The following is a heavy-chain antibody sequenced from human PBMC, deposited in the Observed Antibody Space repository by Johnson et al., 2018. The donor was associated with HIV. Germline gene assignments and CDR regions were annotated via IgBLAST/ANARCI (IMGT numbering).Heavy chain of an antibody. CDR1: GFTFSDYY. Sequence: QVQLVESGGGLVKPGGSLRLSCAASGFTFSDYYMSWIRQAPGKGLAWVSYISSRATTIYYADSVKGRFTISRDNAKNSLYLQMNSLRAEDTAVYYCARFPPGGNYYFDIWGQGTMVTVSS. J-gene: IGHJ3*02. D-gene: IGHD1-26*01. V-gene: IGHV3-11*04. CDR2: ISSRATTI. CDR3: ARFPPGGNYYFDI.